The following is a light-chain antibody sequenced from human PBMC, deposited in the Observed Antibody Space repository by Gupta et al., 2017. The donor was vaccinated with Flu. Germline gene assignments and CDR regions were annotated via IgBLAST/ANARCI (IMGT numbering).Light chain of an antibody. CDR1: SAKVGSNT. Sequence: GTSSCWGSSAKVGSNTVNWYKRDEVAAPRLLIYNDSERPSGVPDRFSGSMSGTSASLAISGLHAEDEADYYCAAWHDSQIGYLFGTGTKVTVL. CDR3: AAWHDSQIGYL. CDR2: NDS. J-gene: IGLJ1*01. V-gene: IGLV1-44*01.